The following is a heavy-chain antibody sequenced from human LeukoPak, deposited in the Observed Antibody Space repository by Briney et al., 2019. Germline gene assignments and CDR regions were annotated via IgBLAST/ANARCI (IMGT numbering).Heavy chain of an antibody. D-gene: IGHD4-23*01. Sequence: GGSLRLSCAASGFTVSSNYMSWVRQAPGKGLEWVSVIYSGDSTYYADSVKGRFTISRDNSKNTLYLQMNSLRAEDTAVYYCARDYGGHGYFDYWGQGTLVTVSS. CDR3: ARDYGGHGYFDY. CDR2: IYSGDST. CDR1: GFTVSSNY. V-gene: IGHV3-53*01. J-gene: IGHJ4*02.